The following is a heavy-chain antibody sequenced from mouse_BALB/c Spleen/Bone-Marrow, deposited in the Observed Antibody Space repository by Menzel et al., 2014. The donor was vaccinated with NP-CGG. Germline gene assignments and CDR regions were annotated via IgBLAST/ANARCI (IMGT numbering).Heavy chain of an antibody. CDR1: GYTFTSYW. D-gene: IGHD4-1*01. CDR3: ARNWVYFDY. Sequence: QVQLQQSEAELVKPGAPVKLSCKASGYTFTSYWMNWVKQRPGRGLEWIGRIDPSDSETHYNQKFKDKATLTVDKSSSTAYIQLSSLTSEDSVVYYCARNWVYFDYWGQGTTLTVSS. CDR2: IDPSDSET. J-gene: IGHJ2*01. V-gene: IGHV1-69*02.